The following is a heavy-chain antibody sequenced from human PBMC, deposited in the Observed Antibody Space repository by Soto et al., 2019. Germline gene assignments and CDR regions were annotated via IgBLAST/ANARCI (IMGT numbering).Heavy chain of an antibody. D-gene: IGHD6-13*01. V-gene: IGHV4-34*01. Sequence: SETLSLTCAVYGGSFSGYYWSWIGRSPGKGLEGIGENNHSRCTNYNPSHKSRVTKSVDTSTNQFSLKLSSVTAADTSFSYCARYSRRKTTFDYWGQGTLVTVSS. CDR1: GGSFSGYY. J-gene: IGHJ4*02. CDR3: ARYSRRKTTFDY. CDR2: NNHSRCT.